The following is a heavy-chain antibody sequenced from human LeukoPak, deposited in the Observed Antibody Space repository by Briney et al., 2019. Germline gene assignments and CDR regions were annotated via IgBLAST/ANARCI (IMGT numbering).Heavy chain of an antibody. CDR3: ARLIGLGEVSPYFDF. D-gene: IGHD3-16*02. J-gene: IGHJ4*02. CDR1: GGSFRGYH. Sequence: SETLSLTCAVYGGSFRGYHWTWIRRPPGKGLEWIAEITHDGSANYNPSLKSRVTISVDTSKNQFSLKLTSVTAADTVVYYCARLIGLGEVSPYFDFWGQGRLVTVSS. CDR2: ITHDGSA. V-gene: IGHV4-34*01.